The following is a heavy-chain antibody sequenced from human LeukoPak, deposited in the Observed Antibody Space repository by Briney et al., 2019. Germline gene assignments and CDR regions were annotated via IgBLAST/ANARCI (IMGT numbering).Heavy chain of an antibody. CDR2: IYYSGST. CDR1: GGSISSSSYY. J-gene: IGHJ3*02. CDR3: ARGGGYYSRAFDI. V-gene: IGHV4-39*07. D-gene: IGHD3-22*01. Sequence: SETLSLTCTVSGGSISSSSYYWGWIRQPPGKGLEWIGSIYYSGSTYYNPSLKSRVTISVDTSKNQFSLKLSSVTAADTAVYYCARGGGYYSRAFDIWGQGTMVTVSS.